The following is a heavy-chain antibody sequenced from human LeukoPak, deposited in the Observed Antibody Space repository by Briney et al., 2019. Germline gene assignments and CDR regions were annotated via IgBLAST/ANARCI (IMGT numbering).Heavy chain of an antibody. D-gene: IGHD2-15*01. CDR1: GGSISSYY. CDR3: ARADLLRHFYCSGGSCYSTEEYYFDY. Sequence: SETLSLTCTVSGGSISSYYWSWIRQPPGKGLEWIGYIYYSGSTNYNPSPKSRVTISVDTSKNQFSLKLSSVTAADTAVYYCARADLLRHFYCSGGSCYSTEEYYFDYRGQGTLVTVSS. J-gene: IGHJ4*02. CDR2: IYYSGST. V-gene: IGHV4-59*01.